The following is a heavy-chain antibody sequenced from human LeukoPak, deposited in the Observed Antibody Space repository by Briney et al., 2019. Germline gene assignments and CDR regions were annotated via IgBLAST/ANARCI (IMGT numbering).Heavy chain of an antibody. V-gene: IGHV4-39*07. CDR1: GGSISSSSYY. CDR3: ATHGIAAAAGY. Sequence: SETLSLTCTVSGGSISSSSYYWGWIRQPPGKGLEWIGSIYYSGSTYYNPSLKSRVTISVDTSKNQCSLKLSSVTAADTAVYYCATHGIAAAAGYWGQGTLVTVSS. D-gene: IGHD6-13*01. J-gene: IGHJ4*02. CDR2: IYYSGST.